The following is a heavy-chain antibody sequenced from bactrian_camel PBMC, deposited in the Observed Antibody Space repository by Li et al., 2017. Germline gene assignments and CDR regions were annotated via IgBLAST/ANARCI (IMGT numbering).Heavy chain of an antibody. D-gene: IGHD2*01. J-gene: IGHJ4*01. CDR2: LATGDGTT. Sequence: VQLVESGGGSVQAGGSLRLSCAASVYTYSRLCIGWFRQAPGKEREGVAGLATGDGTTWYADSVKGRFTISKDNAKNTVYLQMNSLKPEDTAMYYCVANFGPYCIGSYLARRANFEGQGTQVTVS. V-gene: IGHV3S40*01. CDR1: VYTYSRLC.